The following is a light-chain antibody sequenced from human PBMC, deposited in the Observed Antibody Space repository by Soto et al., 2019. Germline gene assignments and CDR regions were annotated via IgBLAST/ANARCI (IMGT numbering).Light chain of an antibody. CDR2: DAS. V-gene: IGKV1-5*01. CDR1: QSISSW. J-gene: IGKJ1*01. CDR3: QQYHTYSQT. Sequence: DIQMTQSHSTLSASVGDRVTITCRASQSISSWLAWYQQKPGKAPKLLIFDASSLESGVPSRFSGSGSGTEFTLTISSLQPDDFATYYCQQYHTYSQTFGLGTKVDIK.